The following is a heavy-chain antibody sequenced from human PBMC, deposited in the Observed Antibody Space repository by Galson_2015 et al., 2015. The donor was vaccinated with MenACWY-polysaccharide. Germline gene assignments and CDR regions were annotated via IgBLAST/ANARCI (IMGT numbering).Heavy chain of an antibody. D-gene: IGHD6-13*01. CDR1: GYTFTSYD. CDR3: ARDFRSSWYGHYFDY. J-gene: IGHJ4*02. CDR2: ISTYNGNT. V-gene: IGHV1-18*01. Sequence: SVKVSCKASGYTFTSYDINWVRQAPGQGLEWMGWISTYNGNTNYAQMLQGRVTMTTDTSASTAYMELRSPRSDDTAVYYCARDFRSSWYGHYFDYWGQGTLVTVSS.